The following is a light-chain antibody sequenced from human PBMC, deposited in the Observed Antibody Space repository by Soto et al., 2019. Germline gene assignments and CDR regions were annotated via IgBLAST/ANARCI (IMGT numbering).Light chain of an antibody. CDR1: HSLSSN. CDR2: GAS. J-gene: IGKJ1*01. CDR3: QQYNSWLWT. Sequence: DTVMTQSPATLSVSPGERAAVSVTSSHSLSSNLSWYQQKPGQAPRLLIIGASERVTGIPARFSGSGSGTEFTLIISSLQSEDSAAYYCQQYNSWLWTFGQGTKVDI. V-gene: IGKV3-15*01.